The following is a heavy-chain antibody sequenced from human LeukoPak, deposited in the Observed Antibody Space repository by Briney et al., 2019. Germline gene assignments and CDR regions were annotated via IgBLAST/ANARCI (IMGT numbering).Heavy chain of an antibody. D-gene: IGHD4-17*01. J-gene: IGHJ4*02. Sequence: PSEGLSLTCAVYGGSFSGYYWSWIRLPPGKGLEWIGEINHSGSTNYNPSLKSRVTISVDTSKNQFSLKLSSVTAADTAVYYCARNGGMTTVTTRGALDYWGQGTLVTVSS. V-gene: IGHV4-34*01. CDR3: ARNGGMTTVTTRGALDY. CDR2: INHSGST. CDR1: GGSFSGYY.